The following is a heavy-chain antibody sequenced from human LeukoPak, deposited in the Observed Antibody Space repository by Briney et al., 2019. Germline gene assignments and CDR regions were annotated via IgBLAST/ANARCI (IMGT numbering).Heavy chain of an antibody. CDR2: INNSGST. CDR1: GGTFSGYY. CDR3: ARSPALYCRGGSCYTFDP. Sequence: SETLTLTCAVYGGTFSGYYWSWIRQAPGKGLEWIGEINNSGSTNYNPSLKSRVTISVDTSKNQLSLKLSTVTAADTAVYYYARSPALYCRGGSCYTFDPWGQGTLVTVSS. V-gene: IGHV4-34*01. D-gene: IGHD2-15*01. J-gene: IGHJ5*02.